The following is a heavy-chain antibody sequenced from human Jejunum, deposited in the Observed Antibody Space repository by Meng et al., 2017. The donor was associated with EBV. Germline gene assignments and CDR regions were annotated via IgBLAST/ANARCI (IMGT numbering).Heavy chain of an antibody. V-gene: IGHV4/OR15-8*02. J-gene: IGHJ4*02. CDR3: ARGNAYNVPSFDY. CDR2: IWHGGNT. CDR1: GGSITGTNW. D-gene: IGHD5-24*01. Sequence: QVRLQESGPGLLKPSQTLSLTCVVSGGSITGTNWWSWVRQPPGKGLEWIAEIWHGGNTNYNPALKSRVTISVDKSNNQFSLKLASVTAADTAVYFCARGNAYNVPSFDYWGQGTLVTVSS.